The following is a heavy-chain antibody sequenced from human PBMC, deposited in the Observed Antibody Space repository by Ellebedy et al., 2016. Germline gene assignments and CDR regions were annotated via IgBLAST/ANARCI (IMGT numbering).Heavy chain of an antibody. CDR2: ISYDGSNK. CDR3: AKDPINYDFWSGHFRGSWFDP. Sequence: GESLKISCAASGFTFSSYGMHWVRQAPGKGLEWVAVISYDGSNKYYADSVKGRFTISRDNSKNTLYLQMNSLRAEDTAVYYCAKDPINYDFWSGHFRGSWFDPWGQGTLVTVSS. V-gene: IGHV3-30*18. D-gene: IGHD3-3*01. J-gene: IGHJ5*02. CDR1: GFTFSSYG.